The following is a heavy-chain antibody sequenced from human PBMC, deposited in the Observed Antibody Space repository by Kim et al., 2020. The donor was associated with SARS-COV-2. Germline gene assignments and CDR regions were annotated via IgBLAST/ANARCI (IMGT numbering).Heavy chain of an antibody. CDR3: ARGGEAGGDAFDI. V-gene: IGHV4-34*01. CDR2: INHSGST. CDR1: GGSFSGYY. D-gene: IGHD3-10*01. J-gene: IGHJ3*02. Sequence: SETLSLTCAVYGGSFSGYYWSWIRQPPGKGLEWIGEINHSGSTNYNPSLKSRVTISVDTSKNQFSLKLSSVTAADTAVYYCARGGEAGGDAFDIWGQGTMVTVSS.